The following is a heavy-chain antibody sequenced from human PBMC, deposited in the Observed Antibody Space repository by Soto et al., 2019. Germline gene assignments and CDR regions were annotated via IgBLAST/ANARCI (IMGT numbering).Heavy chain of an antibody. CDR3: AKDWVNYGGNSNAFDI. J-gene: IGHJ3*02. CDR1: GFPFSSYG. Sequence: PGGSLRLSCAASGFPFSSYGMHWVRQAPGKGLEWVAVISYDGSNKYYADSVKGRFTISRDNSKNTLYLQMNSLRAEDTAVYYCAKDWVNYGGNSNAFDIWGQGTMVTVSS. CDR2: ISYDGSNK. D-gene: IGHD4-17*01. V-gene: IGHV3-30*18.